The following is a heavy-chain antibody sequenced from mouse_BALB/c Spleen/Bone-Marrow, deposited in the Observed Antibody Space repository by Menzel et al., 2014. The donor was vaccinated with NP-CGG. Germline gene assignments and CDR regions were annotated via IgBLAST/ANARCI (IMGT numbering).Heavy chain of an antibody. Sequence: EVKVEESGGDLVKPGGSLKPSCAASGFTFSSYGMSWVRQTPDKRLEWVATISSGGSYTYYPDSVKGRFTISRDNAKNTLYLQMSSLKSEDTAMYYCARQTYYDYGGYFDYWGQGTTLTVSS. V-gene: IGHV5-6*02. D-gene: IGHD2-4*01. CDR3: ARQTYYDYGGYFDY. CDR2: ISSGGSYT. J-gene: IGHJ2*01. CDR1: GFTFSSYG.